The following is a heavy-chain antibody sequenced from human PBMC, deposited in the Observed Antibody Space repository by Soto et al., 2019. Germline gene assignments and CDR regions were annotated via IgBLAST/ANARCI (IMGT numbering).Heavy chain of an antibody. CDR1: GYTFSNYG. V-gene: IGHV1-18*01. CDR2: ISGYNGNT. J-gene: IGHJ1*01. CDR3: ARGGSSWSTEYYQH. D-gene: IGHD6-13*01. Sequence: QVQLVQSGAEVKKPGASVKVSCKASGYTFSNYGISWVRQAPGQGPEWMGWISGYNGNTNYAQTLQGRVTMTTHTSTSTAYMELRSLIYDDTAVYYCARGGSSWSTEYYQHWGQGTLVIVSS.